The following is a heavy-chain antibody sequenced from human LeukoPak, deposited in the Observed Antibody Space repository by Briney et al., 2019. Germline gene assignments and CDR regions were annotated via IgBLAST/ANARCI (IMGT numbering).Heavy chain of an antibody. D-gene: IGHD3-22*01. V-gene: IGHV3-74*01. CDR3: AREYYDSSGSYYFDY. J-gene: IGHJ4*02. CDR2: INSDGSST. CDR1: GFTYTDYS. Sequence: PGGSLRLSCSASGFTYTDYSMSWVRQVPGKGLEWVSRINSDGSSTSYADSVKGRFTISRDNAKNTLYLQMNSLRAEDTAVYYCAREYYDSSGSYYFDYWGQGTLVTVSS.